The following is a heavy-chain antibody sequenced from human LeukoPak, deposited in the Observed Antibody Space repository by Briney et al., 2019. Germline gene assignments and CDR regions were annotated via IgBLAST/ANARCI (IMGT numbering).Heavy chain of an antibody. D-gene: IGHD3-22*01. CDR3: ARLLYDGSGGYYYFDY. CDR1: GGSISSSSYY. Sequence: KASETLSLTCTVSGGSISSSSYYWGWIRQPPGNGLEWIGSIYYSGSIYNNPSLKSRVTISVDTSKNQFSLKLSSVTAADTAVYYCARLLYDGSGGYYYFDYWGQGTLVTVSS. J-gene: IGHJ4*02. V-gene: IGHV4-39*01. CDR2: IYYSGSI.